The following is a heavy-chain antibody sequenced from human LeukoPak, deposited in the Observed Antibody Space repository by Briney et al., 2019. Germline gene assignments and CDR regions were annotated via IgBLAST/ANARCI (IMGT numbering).Heavy chain of an antibody. D-gene: IGHD5-24*01. V-gene: IGHV1-69*13. CDR2: IIPIFGTA. Sequence: SVKVSCKASGGTFSSYAISWVRQAPGQGLEWMGGIIPIFGTANYTQKFQGRVTITADESTSTAYMELSSLRSEDTAVYYCARNEMATGDDAFDIWGQGTMVTVSS. J-gene: IGHJ3*02. CDR3: ARNEMATGDDAFDI. CDR1: GGTFSSYA.